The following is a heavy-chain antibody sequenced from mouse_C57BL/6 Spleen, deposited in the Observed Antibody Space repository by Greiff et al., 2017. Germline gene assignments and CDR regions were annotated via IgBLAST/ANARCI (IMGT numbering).Heavy chain of an antibody. D-gene: IGHD1-1*01. CDR3: ARHYYGSSIWYFDV. CDR2: IPPNSGST. J-gene: IGHJ1*03. CDR1: GYTFTSYW. Sequence: QVQLQQPGAELVKPGASVKLSCQASGYTFTSYWMHWVKQRPGQGLEWIGMIPPNSGSTTYHEKFKSKATLTVDKSSSTAYMQLSSLTSEDSAVYYCARHYYGSSIWYFDVWGTGTTVTVSS. V-gene: IGHV1-64*01.